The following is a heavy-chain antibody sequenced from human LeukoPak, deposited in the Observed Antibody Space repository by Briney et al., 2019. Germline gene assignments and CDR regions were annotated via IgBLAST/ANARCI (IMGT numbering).Heavy chain of an antibody. CDR1: ADSFNNYA. CDR2: SIPLFGTV. Sequence: SVKVSCKASADSFNNYAFNWVRQAPGQGPEWMGGSIPLFGTVKAAQKFQGRFTITTDESTSTAYMELSSLTSEDTAVYYCARGVRPLGYYYMDVWGKGTTVTVSS. CDR3: ARGVRPLGYYYMDV. V-gene: IGHV1-69*05. J-gene: IGHJ6*03.